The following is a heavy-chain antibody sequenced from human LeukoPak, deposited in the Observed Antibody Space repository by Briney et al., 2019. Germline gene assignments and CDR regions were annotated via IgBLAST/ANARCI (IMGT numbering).Heavy chain of an antibody. Sequence: SETLSLTCTVSGGSISSSSYYWGWIRQPPGKGLEWIGSIYYSGSTYYNPSLKSRVTISVDTSKNQFSLKLSSVTAADTAAYYCARQRAAAGKNWFDPWGQGTLVTVSS. CDR2: IYYSGST. CDR3: ARQRAAAGKNWFDP. CDR1: GGSISSSSYY. D-gene: IGHD6-13*01. J-gene: IGHJ5*02. V-gene: IGHV4-39*01.